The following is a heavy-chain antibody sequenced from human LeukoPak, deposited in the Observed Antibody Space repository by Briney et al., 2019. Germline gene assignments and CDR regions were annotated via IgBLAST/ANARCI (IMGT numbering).Heavy chain of an antibody. CDR1: GYSISSGYY. D-gene: IGHD6-19*01. J-gene: IGHJ4*02. CDR2: IYHSGST. V-gene: IGHV4-38-2*02. Sequence: SETLSLTCTVSGYSISSGYYWGWIRQPPGKGLEWIGSIYHSGSTNYNPSLKSRVTISVDTSKNQFSLKLSSVTAADTAVYYCASGWYDAGGDHYWGQGTLVTVSS. CDR3: ASGWYDAGGDHY.